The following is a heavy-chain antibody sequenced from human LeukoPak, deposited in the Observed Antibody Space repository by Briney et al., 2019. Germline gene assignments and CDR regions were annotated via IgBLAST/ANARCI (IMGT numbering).Heavy chain of an antibody. D-gene: IGHD6-13*01. CDR2: IKQDGSEK. CDR3: ASTFGAAAGTY. Sequence: GGSLRLSCAASGFTVSTNYMSWVRQAPGKGLEWVANIKQDGSEKYYVDSVKGRFTISRDHAKNSLYLQMNSLRAEDTAVYYCASTFGAAAGTYWGQGTLVTVSS. V-gene: IGHV3-7*01. J-gene: IGHJ4*02. CDR1: GFTVSTNY.